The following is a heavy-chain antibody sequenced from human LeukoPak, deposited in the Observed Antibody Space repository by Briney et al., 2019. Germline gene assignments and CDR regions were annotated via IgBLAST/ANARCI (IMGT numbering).Heavy chain of an antibody. Sequence: GGSLRLSCAASGCTFIHYPMNWLRQPPGKGLEWVSSISTSSSFIHYADSVKGRFTITRDNANSSLSLQMNRLTAEDPAIYNRARVDNCNDKLFDHWGQAALVTASS. CDR3: ARVDNCNDKLFDH. D-gene: IGHD1-20*01. CDR1: GCTFIHYP. J-gene: IGHJ4*02. V-gene: IGHV3-21*01. CDR2: ISTSSSFI.